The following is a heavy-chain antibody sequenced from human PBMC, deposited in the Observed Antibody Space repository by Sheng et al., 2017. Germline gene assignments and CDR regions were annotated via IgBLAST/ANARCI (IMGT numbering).Heavy chain of an antibody. D-gene: IGHD1-26*01. Sequence: QVQLQQWGAGLLKPSETLSLTCAVYGGSFSGYYWSWIRQPPGKGLEWIGEINHSGSTNYNPSLKSRVTISVDTSKNQFSLKLSSVTAADTAVYYCARGRWELLPQTPYFDYWGQEPWSPSPQ. CDR1: GGSFSGYY. V-gene: IGHV4-34*01. CDR3: ARGRWELLPQTPYFDY. J-gene: IGHJ4*01. CDR2: INHSGST.